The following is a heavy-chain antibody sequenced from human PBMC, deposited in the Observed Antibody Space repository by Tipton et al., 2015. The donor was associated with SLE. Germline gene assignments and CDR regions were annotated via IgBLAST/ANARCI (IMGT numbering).Heavy chain of an antibody. V-gene: IGHV4-34*01. CDR1: GGSFSGYY. J-gene: IGHJ2*01. CDR3: ASRGDYGDYVSGYWYFDL. Sequence: LRLSCAVYGGSFSGYYWSWIRQPPGKGLEWIGEINHSGSTNYNPSLKSRVTISVDTSKNHFSLKLSSVTAADTAVYYCASRGDYGDYVSGYWYFDLWGRGTLVTVSS. CDR2: INHSGST. D-gene: IGHD4-17*01.